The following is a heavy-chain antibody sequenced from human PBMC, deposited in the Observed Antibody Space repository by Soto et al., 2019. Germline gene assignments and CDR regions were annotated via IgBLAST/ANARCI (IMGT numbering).Heavy chain of an antibody. D-gene: IGHD2-2*02. CDR3: ARPSNCSSTSCYKH. CDR1: GYTFTGYY. V-gene: IGHV1-2*02. J-gene: IGHJ1*01. CDR2: INPNSGGT. Sequence: ASVKVSCKASGYTFTGYYMHWVRQAPGQGLEWMGWINPNSGGTNYAQKFQGRVTMTRDTSISTAYMELSRLRSDDTAVYYCARPSNCSSTSCYKHWGQGTLVTVYS.